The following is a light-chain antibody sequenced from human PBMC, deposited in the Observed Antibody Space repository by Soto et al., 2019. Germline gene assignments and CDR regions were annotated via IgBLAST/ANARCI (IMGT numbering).Light chain of an antibody. CDR3: QQYNNWPQLGT. J-gene: IGKJ1*01. V-gene: IGKV3-15*01. Sequence: EIVMPQSPATLSVSPGARATLSCRASQSVSSNLAWYQQKPGQAPRLLIYGASTRATGIPARFSGSGSGTEFTLTISRLQSEDFAVYYCQQYNNWPQLGTVGQGTKVDIK. CDR1: QSVSSN. CDR2: GAS.